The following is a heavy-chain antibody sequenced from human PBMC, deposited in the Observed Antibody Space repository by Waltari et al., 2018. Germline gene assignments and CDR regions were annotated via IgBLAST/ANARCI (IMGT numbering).Heavy chain of an antibody. CDR2: IWYDGSNK. D-gene: IGHD5-12*01. CDR3: AKDIVATIRAFDI. J-gene: IGHJ3*02. Sequence: QVQLVESGGGVVQPGRSLRLSCAASGFTFSSYGMHWVRQAPGKGLEWVAVIWYDGSNKYYADSVKGRFTISRDNSKNTLYLQMNSLRAEDTAVYYCAKDIVATIRAFDIRGQGTMVTVSS. CDR1: GFTFSSYG. V-gene: IGHV3-33*06.